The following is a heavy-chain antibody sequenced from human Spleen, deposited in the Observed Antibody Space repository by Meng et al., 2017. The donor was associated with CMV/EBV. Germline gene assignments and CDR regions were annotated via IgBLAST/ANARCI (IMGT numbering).Heavy chain of an antibody. J-gene: IGHJ5*02. D-gene: IGHD6-19*01. CDR2: IYPGDSDT. CDR3: ARQGGRSAGFDP. CDR1: GFIFRNYW. V-gene: IGHV5-51*01. Sequence: KVSCKGSGFIFRNYWIGWVRQMPGKGLEWMGIIYPGDSDTRYSPSFQGQVTISADKSISTAYLQWSSLKASDTAMYYCARQGGRSAGFDPWGQGTLVTVSS.